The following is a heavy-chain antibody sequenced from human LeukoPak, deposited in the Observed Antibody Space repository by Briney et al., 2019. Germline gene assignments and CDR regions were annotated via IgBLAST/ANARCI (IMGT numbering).Heavy chain of an antibody. CDR1: GFTFRSYE. V-gene: IGHV3-48*03. CDR2: ISSSGRAI. CDR3: ARCPRGAHFDY. J-gene: IGHJ4*02. Sequence: SGGSLRLSCAGSGFTFRSYEITWVRQAPGKGLEWVSYISSSGRAIYYADSVKGRFTVSRDNAKNSLYLQMNSLRAEDTAVYYCARCPRGAHFDYLGQGTLVTVSS. D-gene: IGHD3-10*01.